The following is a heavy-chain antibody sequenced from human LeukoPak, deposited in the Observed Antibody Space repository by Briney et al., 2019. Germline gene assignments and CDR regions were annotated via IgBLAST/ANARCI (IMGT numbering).Heavy chain of an antibody. D-gene: IGHD2-8*01. CDR1: GFPLSSNW. J-gene: IGHJ4*02. Sequence: PGGSLRLSCAASGFPLSSNWMSWVRQAPGQELEWVANIEQDGSEKSYVDSVKGRFTISRDNAKSSLYLQMNSLRAEDTAVYYCAKSGNGFGSWGQGALVTVSS. V-gene: IGHV3-7*01. CDR3: AKSGNGFGS. CDR2: IEQDGSEK.